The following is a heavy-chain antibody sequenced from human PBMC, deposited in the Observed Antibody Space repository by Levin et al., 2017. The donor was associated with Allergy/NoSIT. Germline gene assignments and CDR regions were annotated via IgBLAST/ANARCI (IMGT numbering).Heavy chain of an antibody. CDR1: GDSVDSGSYY. V-gene: IGHV4-61*01. D-gene: IGHD1/OR15-1a*01. CDR2: IYSRGGS. J-gene: IGHJ3*01. Sequence: PSETLSLTCSVSGDSVDSGSYYWTWIRQSPGKGLEWIGYIYSRGGSDYNPPLRSRVSMGLDTSKNQFSLKLTSLTAADTAVYYCAVWDSKNNLSGFHVWGQGTAATVSS. CDR3: AVWDSKNNLSGFHV.